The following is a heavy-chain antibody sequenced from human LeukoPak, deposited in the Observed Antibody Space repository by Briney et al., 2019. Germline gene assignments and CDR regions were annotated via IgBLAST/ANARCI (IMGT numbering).Heavy chain of an antibody. J-gene: IGHJ4*02. CDR3: AREENPEQLAGELFDY. CDR1: GGSISSSSYY. V-gene: IGHV4-39*01. D-gene: IGHD6-6*01. CDR2: IYYSGST. Sequence: SETLSLTCTVSGGSISSSSYYWGWIRQPPGKGLEWIGGIYYSGSTYYNPSLKSRVTISVDTSKNQFSLKLSSVTAADTAVYYCAREENPEQLAGELFDYWGQGTLVTVSS.